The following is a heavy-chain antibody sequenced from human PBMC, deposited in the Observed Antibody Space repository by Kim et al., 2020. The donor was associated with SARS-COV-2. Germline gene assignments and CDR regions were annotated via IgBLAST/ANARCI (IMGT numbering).Heavy chain of an antibody. CDR2: IGTAGDT. CDR3: AREGVDVAGIYYGMDV. D-gene: IGHD6-19*01. CDR1: GFTFSSYD. V-gene: IGHV3-13*01. Sequence: GGSLRLSCAASGFTFSSYDMHWVRQATGKGLEWVSAIGTAGDTYYPGSVKGRFTISRENAKNSLYLQMNSLRAGDTAVYYCAREGVDVAGIYYGMDVWGQGTTVTVSS. J-gene: IGHJ6*02.